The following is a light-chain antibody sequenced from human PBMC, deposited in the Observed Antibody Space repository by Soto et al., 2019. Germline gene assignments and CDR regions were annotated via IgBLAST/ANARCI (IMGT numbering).Light chain of an antibody. CDR2: SNS. Sequence: QSVLTQPPSASGAPGQRVTISCSGSSSNIGSNTVNWYQQVPGTAPKLHIHSNSHRPSGVPDRISGSKSGTSASLAISGLQSEDEADYYCSAWDDSLNGVVFGGRTQLTVL. CDR3: SAWDDSLNGVV. CDR1: SSNIGSNT. V-gene: IGLV1-44*01. J-gene: IGLJ7*01.